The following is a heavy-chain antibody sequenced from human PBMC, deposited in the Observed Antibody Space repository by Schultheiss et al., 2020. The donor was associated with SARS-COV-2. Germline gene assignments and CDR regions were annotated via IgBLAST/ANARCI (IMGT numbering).Heavy chain of an antibody. J-gene: IGHJ4*02. CDR2: IYYSGST. V-gene: IGHV4-59*12. D-gene: IGHD6-19*01. CDR1: GGSFSGYY. CDR3: ARESGAGQGYYYFDY. Sequence: SETLSLTCAVYGGSFSGYYWSWIRQPPGKGLEWIGYIYYSGSTNYNPSLKSRVTISVDTSKNQFSLKLSSVTAADTAVYYCARESGAGQGYYYFDYWGQGTLVTVSS.